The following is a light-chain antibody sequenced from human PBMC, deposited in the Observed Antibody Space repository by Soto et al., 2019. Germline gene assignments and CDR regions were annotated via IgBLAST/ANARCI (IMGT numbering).Light chain of an antibody. Sequence: EIVVTQSPGTLSLSSGERATLSCSASQSGSSRYLAWYQQKPGPAPSLLLYGASSRAPGIPDRFSGSGSGTDSYLTFGKRGPADVDVYACQQKGSAPWAFGQ. CDR2: GAS. CDR1: QSGSSRY. V-gene: IGKV3-20*01. J-gene: IGKJ1*01. CDR3: QQKGSAPWA.